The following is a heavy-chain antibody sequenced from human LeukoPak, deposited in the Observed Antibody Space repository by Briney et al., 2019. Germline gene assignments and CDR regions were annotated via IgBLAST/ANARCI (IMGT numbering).Heavy chain of an antibody. J-gene: IGHJ4*02. CDR3: ARVPPDLEENSSRPFDF. CDR2: IYYSGST. CDR1: GDSISSYY. Sequence: PSETLSLTCTVSGDSISSYYWSWIRQPARRGLEWIGNIYYSGSTTYNPSLKSRVTMSVDTSKNQFSLKLNSVTAADTAVYFCARVPPDLEENSSRPFDFWGQGTLVTVSS. V-gene: IGHV4-59*08. D-gene: IGHD1-1*01.